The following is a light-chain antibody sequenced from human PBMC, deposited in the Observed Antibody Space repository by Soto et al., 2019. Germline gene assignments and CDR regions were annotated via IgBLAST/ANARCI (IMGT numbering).Light chain of an antibody. CDR1: QSISSW. CDR3: QQYNSYALT. J-gene: IGKJ4*01. Sequence: DIKMTQSPSTLSASVGDRVTITCRASQSISSWLAWYQQKPGKAPNLLIYKASSLESGVPSSFSGSRSGTEFTLTISSLQPDDFATYYCQQYNSYALTFGGGTKVEIK. V-gene: IGKV1-5*03. CDR2: KAS.